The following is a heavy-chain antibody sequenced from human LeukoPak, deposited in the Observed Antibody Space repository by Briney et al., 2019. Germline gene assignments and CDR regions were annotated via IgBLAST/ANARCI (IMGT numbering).Heavy chain of an antibody. Sequence: ASVKVSCKASGYTFTSYGISWVRQAPGQGLEWMGWISAYNGNTNYAQKLQGRVTMTTDTSTGTAYMEMRSLRSDDTAAYYCARDQIPYYYDSSGYPVFDYWGQGTLVIVSS. CDR1: GYTFTSYG. CDR2: ISAYNGNT. CDR3: ARDQIPYYYDSSGYPVFDY. D-gene: IGHD3-22*01. V-gene: IGHV1-18*01. J-gene: IGHJ4*02.